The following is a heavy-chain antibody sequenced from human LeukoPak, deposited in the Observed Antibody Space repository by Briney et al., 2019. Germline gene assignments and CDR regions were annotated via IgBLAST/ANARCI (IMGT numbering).Heavy chain of an antibody. Sequence: PGGSLRLSCAASGFTFSNYWMHWVRQAPGKGLVWVSRINSDGSSTSYADSVKGRFTISRDNARNTLYLQMNSLRAEDTAVYYCARANSYGTFDYWGQGTLVTVSS. CDR1: GFTFSNYW. CDR3: ARANSYGTFDY. J-gene: IGHJ4*02. D-gene: IGHD5-18*01. CDR2: INSDGSST. V-gene: IGHV3-74*01.